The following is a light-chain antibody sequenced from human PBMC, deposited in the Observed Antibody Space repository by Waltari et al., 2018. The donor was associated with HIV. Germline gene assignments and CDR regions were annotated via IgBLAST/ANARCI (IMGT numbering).Light chain of an antibody. CDR3: CSFAGTNTWV. CDR1: STDVGVYNY. V-gene: IGLV2-23*02. J-gene: IGLJ3*02. Sequence: QSALTQPASVSGSPGQSITISCAGGSTDVGVYNYVSWYQQYPGKVPKVVIYDVTERPSGFSNRFSGSKSGNTASLTISGLQAEDEADYYCCSFAGTNTWVFGGGTRLTV. CDR2: DVT.